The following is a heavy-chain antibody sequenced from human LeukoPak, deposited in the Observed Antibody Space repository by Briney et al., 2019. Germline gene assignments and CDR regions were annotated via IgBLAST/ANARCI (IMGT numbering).Heavy chain of an antibody. CDR1: GFTFSSYA. D-gene: IGHD5-24*01. Sequence: AGGSLRLSCAASGFTFSSYAMSWVRQAPGKGLEWVSAISGSGGSTYYADSVKGRFTISRDNSKNTLYLQMNSLRAEDTAAYYCAKVTHHFGMATIYYFDYWGQGTLVTVSS. CDR2: ISGSGGST. CDR3: AKVTHHFGMATIYYFDY. V-gene: IGHV3-23*01. J-gene: IGHJ4*02.